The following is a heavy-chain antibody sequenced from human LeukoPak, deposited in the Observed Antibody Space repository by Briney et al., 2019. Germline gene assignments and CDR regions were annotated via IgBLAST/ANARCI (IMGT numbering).Heavy chain of an antibody. CDR1: GGSISNYY. D-gene: IGHD4-17*01. J-gene: IGHJ4*02. CDR2: IYYSGIT. CDR3: ARASHDYGDYSHFDY. Sequence: PSETLSLTCTVSGGSISNYYWTWIRQPPGKGLEWIGYIYYSGITNYNPSLKSRVTIAVDKSKNQFSLKLSSVTAADTAVYYCARASHDYGDYSHFDYWGQGTLVTVSS. V-gene: IGHV4-59*12.